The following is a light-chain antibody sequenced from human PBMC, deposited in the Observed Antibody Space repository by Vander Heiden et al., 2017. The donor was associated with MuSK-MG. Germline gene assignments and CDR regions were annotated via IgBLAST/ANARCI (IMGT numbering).Light chain of an antibody. CDR2: AAV. CDR1: QTISNH. V-gene: IGKV1-39*01. Sequence: DIQMTQSPSSLSASVGDRVTITCRASQTISNHLNWYQQKPGKAPKLLIYAAVTLQSGVPPRFSGSGSGTDFALTIRGLQPEDFATYYCQQSFNTPQTFGQGTKVEVK. CDR3: QQSFNTPQT. J-gene: IGKJ1*01.